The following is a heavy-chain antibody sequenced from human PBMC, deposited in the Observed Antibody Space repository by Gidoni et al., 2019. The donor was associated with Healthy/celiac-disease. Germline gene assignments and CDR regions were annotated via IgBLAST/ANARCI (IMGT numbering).Heavy chain of an antibody. D-gene: IGHD4-17*01. CDR2: IIPIFGTA. J-gene: IGHJ6*03. CDR3: ARSPSYGDYVGNYYYYYMDV. Sequence: EVKKPGSSVKVSCKASGGTFSSYAISWVRQAPGQGLEWMGGIIPIFGTANYAQKFQGRVTITADKSPSTAYMELSSLRSEDTAVYYCARSPSYGDYVGNYYYYYMDVWGKGTTVTVSS. CDR1: GGTFSSYA. V-gene: IGHV1-69*06.